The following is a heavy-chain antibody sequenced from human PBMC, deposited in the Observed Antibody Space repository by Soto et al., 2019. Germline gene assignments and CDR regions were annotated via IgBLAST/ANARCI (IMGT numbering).Heavy chain of an antibody. CDR2: IYYSGRT. CDR3: ARFMTMVTNLAFDI. V-gene: IGHV4-4*02. CDR1: GGSISSSNW. Sequence: QVQLQESGPGLVKPSGTLSLSCAVSGGSISSSNWWSWVRQPPGKGLEWIGEIYYSGRTNYNPSLKSRVTISVDKSKNQFSLKLSSVTAADTAVYYCARFMTMVTNLAFDIWGQGTMVTVSS. D-gene: IGHD4-17*01. J-gene: IGHJ3*02.